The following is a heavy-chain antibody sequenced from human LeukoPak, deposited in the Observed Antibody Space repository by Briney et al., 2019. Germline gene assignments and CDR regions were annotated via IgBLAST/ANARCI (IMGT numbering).Heavy chain of an antibody. J-gene: IGHJ4*02. CDR1: GFTFSSYA. D-gene: IGHD3-10*01. Sequence: GGSLRLSCAASGFTFSSYAMHWVRQAPGKGLEYVSAISRNGGSTYYANSVKGRFTISRDNSKNTLYLQMGSLRAEDMAVYYCARDWGAYGSGSYYPPAYWGQGTLVTVSS. CDR3: ARDWGAYGSGSYYPPAY. CDR2: ISRNGGST. V-gene: IGHV3-64*01.